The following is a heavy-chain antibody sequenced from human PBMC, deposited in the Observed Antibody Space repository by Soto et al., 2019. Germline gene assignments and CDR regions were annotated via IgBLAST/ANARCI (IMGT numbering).Heavy chain of an antibody. J-gene: IGHJ4*02. D-gene: IGHD2-15*01. Sequence: SETLSLTCTVSGGSISSYYWNWIRQPPGKGLEWIGYIYYTGSTNYNPSLKSRVTISVDTSKNQFSLKLSSVTAADTAVYYCARCYCSGGNCYYFYYWGQGTLVTVSS. CDR1: GGSISSYY. V-gene: IGHV4-59*01. CDR2: IYYTGST. CDR3: ARCYCSGGNCYYFYY.